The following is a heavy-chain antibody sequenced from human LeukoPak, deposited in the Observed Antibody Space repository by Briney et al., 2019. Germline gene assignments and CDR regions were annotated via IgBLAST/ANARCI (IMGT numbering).Heavy chain of an antibody. J-gene: IGHJ4*02. CDR3: ARDLSIIPNYDFWSGSPPLDY. CDR1: GYTFTNYG. Sequence: ASVNVSFKASGYTFTNYGISWVRQAPGQGREWMGWISAYNGNTNYAQKLQGRVTMTTDTSTSTAYMELRSLRSDDTAVYYCARDLSIIPNYDFWSGSPPLDYWGQGTLVTVSS. CDR2: ISAYNGNT. V-gene: IGHV1-18*01. D-gene: IGHD3-3*01.